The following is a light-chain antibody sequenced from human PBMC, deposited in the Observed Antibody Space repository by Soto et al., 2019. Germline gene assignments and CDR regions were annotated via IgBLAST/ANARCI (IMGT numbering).Light chain of an antibody. CDR3: QQYGSTPLT. CDR1: QSVTNNF. J-gene: IGKJ4*01. V-gene: IGKV3-20*01. Sequence: EIVLTQSPGTLSLSPGERATLSCRASQSVTNNFLAWYQQKPGQSPRLFIYGASSRATGIPDRFSGSGSGTDFTLTINRLEHEDFAVYYCQQYGSTPLTFGGGTKVEI. CDR2: GAS.